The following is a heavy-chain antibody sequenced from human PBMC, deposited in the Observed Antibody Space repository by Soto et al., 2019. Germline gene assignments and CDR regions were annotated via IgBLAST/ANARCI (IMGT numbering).Heavy chain of an antibody. Sequence: GGSLRLSCAASGFTFSSYGMHWVRQAPGKGLEWVAVIWYDGSNKYYADSVKGRFTISRDNSKNTLYLQMNSLRAEDTAVYYCARDSSQTYYYYYGMDVWGQGTTVTVSS. CDR2: IWYDGSNK. J-gene: IGHJ6*02. V-gene: IGHV3-33*01. D-gene: IGHD6-13*01. CDR1: GFTFSSYG. CDR3: ARDSSQTYYYYYGMDV.